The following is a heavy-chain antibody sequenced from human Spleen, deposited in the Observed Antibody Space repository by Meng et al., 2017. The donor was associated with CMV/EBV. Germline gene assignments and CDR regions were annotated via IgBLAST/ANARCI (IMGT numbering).Heavy chain of an antibody. J-gene: IGHJ4*02. CDR3: ARDQPYSSSVDY. Sequence: SETLSLSCTVSGGSISSYYWSWIRQPPGKGLEWIGYIYYSGSTNYNPSLKSRVTISVDTSKNQFSLKLSSVTAADTAVYYCARDQPYSSSVDYWGQGTLVTVSS. CDR1: GGSISSYY. CDR2: IYYSGST. D-gene: IGHD6-6*01. V-gene: IGHV4-59*12.